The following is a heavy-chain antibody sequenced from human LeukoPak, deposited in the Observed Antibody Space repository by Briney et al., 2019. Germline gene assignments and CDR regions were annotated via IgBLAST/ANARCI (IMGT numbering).Heavy chain of an antibody. D-gene: IGHD4-17*01. CDR3: ATVVYGDYYFDY. Sequence: ASVKVSCKVSGYTLTELSMHWVRQAPGKGLEWMGGSDPEDGETIYAQKFQGRVTMTEDTSTDTAYMELSSLRSEDTAVYYCATVVYGDYYFDYWGQGTQVTVPS. J-gene: IGHJ4*02. CDR1: GYTLTELS. V-gene: IGHV1-24*01. CDR2: SDPEDGET.